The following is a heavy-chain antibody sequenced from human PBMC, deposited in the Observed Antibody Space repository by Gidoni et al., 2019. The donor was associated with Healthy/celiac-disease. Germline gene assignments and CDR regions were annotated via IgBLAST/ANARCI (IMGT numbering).Heavy chain of an antibody. Sequence: QVQLVESGGGVVQPGRSLRLSCAASGFTFSSYGMHWVRQAPGKGLEWVAVIWYEGSNNNYADSVNGRFTISRDNSRNTLYLKMNSLRAEDTAVYYCASLNYYDSSGLRYFDLWGRGTLVTVSS. CDR2: IWYEGSNN. J-gene: IGHJ2*01. D-gene: IGHD3-22*01. CDR1: GFTFSSYG. V-gene: IGHV3-33*01. CDR3: ASLNYYDSSGLRYFDL.